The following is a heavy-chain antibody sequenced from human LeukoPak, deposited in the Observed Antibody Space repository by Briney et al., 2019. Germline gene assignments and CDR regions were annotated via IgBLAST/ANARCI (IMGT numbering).Heavy chain of an antibody. CDR2: IYYSGST. CDR1: GGSISSGDYY. D-gene: IGHD4-23*01. J-gene: IGHJ4*02. CDR3: ARDLLNEGNHLDY. Sequence: SQTLSLTCTVSGGSISSGDYYWSWIRQPPGTGLEWIGYIYYSGSTYYNPSLKSRVTISVDTSKNQFSLKLSSVTAADTAVYYCARDLLNEGNHLDYWGQGTLVTVSS. V-gene: IGHV4-30-4*01.